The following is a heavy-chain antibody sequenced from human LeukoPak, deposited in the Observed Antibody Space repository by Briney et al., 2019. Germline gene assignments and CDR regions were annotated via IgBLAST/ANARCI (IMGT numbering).Heavy chain of an antibody. CDR3: VRGFDGYFGFDL. D-gene: IGHD5-24*01. CDR2: INQDGSET. V-gene: IGHV3-7*05. J-gene: IGHJ3*01. Sequence: GGSLRLSCAGSGFIFSTYWMSWVRLAPGKGLEWVANINQDGSETFYVDSVKGRFTISRDNGKNSMFVQMGSLRAEDTAVYYCVRGFDGYFGFDLWGQGTMVTVSS. CDR1: GFIFSTYW.